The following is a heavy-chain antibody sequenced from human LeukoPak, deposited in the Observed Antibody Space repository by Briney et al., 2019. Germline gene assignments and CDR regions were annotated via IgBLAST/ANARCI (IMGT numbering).Heavy chain of an antibody. CDR2: IYSGGST. Sequence: PGGSLRLSCAASGFTVSSNYMSWVRQAPGKGLEWVSVIYSGGSTYYADSVKGRFTISRDNSKNTLYLQMNSLRAEDTAVYYCARDRADSSSWYSWDYYYGMDVWGQGTTVTVSS. D-gene: IGHD6-13*01. CDR1: GFTVSSNY. J-gene: IGHJ6*02. V-gene: IGHV3-53*01. CDR3: ARDRADSSSWYSWDYYYGMDV.